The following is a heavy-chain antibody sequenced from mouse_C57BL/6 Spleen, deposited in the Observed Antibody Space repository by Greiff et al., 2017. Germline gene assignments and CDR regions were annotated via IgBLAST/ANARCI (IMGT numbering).Heavy chain of an antibody. CDR1: GYSFTGYF. V-gene: IGHV1-20*01. D-gene: IGHD2-13*01. Sequence: VQLKESGPELVKPGDSVKISCKASGYSFTGYFMNWVMQSHGKSLEWIGRINPYNGDTFYNQKFKGKATLTVDKSSSTAHMELRSLTSEDSAVYYCARGLEGYFDYWGQGTTLTVSS. CDR2: INPYNGDT. CDR3: ARGLEGYFDY. J-gene: IGHJ2*01.